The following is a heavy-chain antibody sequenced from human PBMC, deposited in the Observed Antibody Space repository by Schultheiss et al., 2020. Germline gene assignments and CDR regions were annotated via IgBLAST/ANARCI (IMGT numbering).Heavy chain of an antibody. CDR1: GYTFTSHH. J-gene: IGHJ3*02. D-gene: IGHD6-19*01. Sequence: SVKVSCKPSGYTFTSHHMHWVRQAPGQGLEWMGGIIPIFGTANYAQKFQGRVTITADESTSTAYMELSSLRSEDTAVYYCARVPGIAVAGTTDAFDIWGQGTMVTVSS. V-gene: IGHV1-69*13. CDR2: IIPIFGTA. CDR3: ARVPGIAVAGTTDAFDI.